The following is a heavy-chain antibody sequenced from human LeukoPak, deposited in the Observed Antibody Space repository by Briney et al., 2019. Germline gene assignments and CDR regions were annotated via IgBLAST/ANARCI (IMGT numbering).Heavy chain of an antibody. CDR1: GDSLNTNTW. Sequence: SETLSLTCAVSGDSLNTNTWWSWVRQPPGKGLEWTGEIFHSGSTNYNPSLKSRVTISVDTSKNQFSLKLSSVTAADTAVYYCARSPRQFPMIASWGQGTLVTVSS. D-gene: IGHD3-22*01. CDR2: IFHSGST. CDR3: ARSPRQFPMIAS. V-gene: IGHV4-4*02. J-gene: IGHJ5*02.